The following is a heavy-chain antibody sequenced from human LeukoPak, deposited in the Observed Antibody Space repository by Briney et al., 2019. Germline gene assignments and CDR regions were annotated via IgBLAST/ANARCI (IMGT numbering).Heavy chain of an antibody. CDR1: GFTFSSYW. CDR2: ISGSGGST. V-gene: IGHV3-23*01. CDR3: ARVYSSSWYLVY. Sequence: GGSLRLSCAASGFTFSSYWMSWVRQAPGKGLEWVSAISGSGGSTYYADSVKGRFTISRDNSKNTLYLQMNSLRAEDTAVYYCARVYSSSWYLVYWGQGTLVTVSS. J-gene: IGHJ4*02. D-gene: IGHD6-13*01.